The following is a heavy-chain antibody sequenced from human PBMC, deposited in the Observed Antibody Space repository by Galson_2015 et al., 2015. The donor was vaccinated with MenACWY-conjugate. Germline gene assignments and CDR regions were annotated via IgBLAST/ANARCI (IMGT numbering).Heavy chain of an antibody. J-gene: IGHJ4*02. V-gene: IGHV3-15*01. CDR1: GFTFSNAW. D-gene: IGHD2/OR15-2a*01. Sequence: SLRLSCAASGFTFSNAWMTWVRQAPGKGLEWVGRIKSKTHSGTPDYAAPVNGRFTISRDDSRNTVYLEMNGLKAEDTGLYYCTTGYFGQFFFYSWGQGTPVTVSS. CDR3: TTGYFGQFFFYS. CDR2: IKSKTHSGTP.